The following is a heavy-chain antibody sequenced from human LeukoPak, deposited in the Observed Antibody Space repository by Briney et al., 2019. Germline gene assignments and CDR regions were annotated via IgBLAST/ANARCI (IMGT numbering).Heavy chain of an antibody. CDR2: ISSSGSTI. J-gene: IGHJ4*02. CDR3: ARGRYYYDSSGFHRWDY. V-gene: IGHV3-11*04. D-gene: IGHD3-22*01. CDR1: GFTFSDYY. Sequence: PGGSLRLSCAASGFTFSDYYMSRIRQAPGKGLEWVSYISSSGSTIYYADSVKGRFTISRDNAKNSLYLQMNSLRAEDTAVYYCARGRYYYDSSGFHRWDYWGQGTLVTVSS.